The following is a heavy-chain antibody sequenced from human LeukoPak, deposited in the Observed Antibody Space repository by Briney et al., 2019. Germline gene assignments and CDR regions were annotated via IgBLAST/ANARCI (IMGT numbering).Heavy chain of an antibody. J-gene: IGHJ5*02. D-gene: IGHD1-7*01. Sequence: PSETLSLTCAVYGGSFSGYYWSWIRQPPGEGLEWIGEINHSGSTNYNPSLKSRVTISVDTSKNQFSLKLSSVTAADTAVYYCASFQELELRGEAWFDPWGQGTLVTVSS. CDR1: GGSFSGYY. CDR2: INHSGST. CDR3: ASFQELELRGEAWFDP. V-gene: IGHV4-34*01.